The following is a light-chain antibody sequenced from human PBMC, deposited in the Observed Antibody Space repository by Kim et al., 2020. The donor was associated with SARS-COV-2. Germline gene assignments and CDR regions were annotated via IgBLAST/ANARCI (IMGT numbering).Light chain of an antibody. J-gene: IGLJ1*01. CDR3: QAWDSSTVV. V-gene: IGLV3-1*01. Sequence: SYELTQPPSVSVSPGQTATITCSGDKLGDKYACWYQQKPGQSPVLVIYQDNKRPSGIPERFSGSNSGNTATLTISGTQAMDEADYYCQAWDSSTVVFGTCTKVTVL. CDR2: QDN. CDR1: KLGDKY.